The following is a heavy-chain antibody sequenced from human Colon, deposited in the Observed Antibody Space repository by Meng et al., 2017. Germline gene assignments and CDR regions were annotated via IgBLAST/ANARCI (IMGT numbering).Heavy chain of an antibody. Sequence: GESLKISCAASGFTFSSYAMHWVRQAPGKGLEWVAVISYDGSNKYYADSVKGRFTISRDNSKNTLYLQMNSLRAEDTAVYYCARELSVGGQGTLVTSPQ. CDR1: GFTFSSYA. D-gene: IGHD3-10*01. CDR2: ISYDGSNK. J-gene: IGHJ4*02. V-gene: IGHV3-30*01. CDR3: ARELSV.